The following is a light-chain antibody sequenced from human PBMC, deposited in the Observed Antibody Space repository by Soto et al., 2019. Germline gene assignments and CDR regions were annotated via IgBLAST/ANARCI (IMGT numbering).Light chain of an antibody. J-gene: IGLJ3*02. CDR1: SSDVGAYNY. Sequence: QSALTQPASVSGSPGQSIAISCTGTSSDVGAYNYVSWYQHHPGKAPKLMIYEVTNRPSGVSNRFSGSKSGNTASLTISGLQAEDEADYDCASYAGDSTWVFGGGTKLTVL. CDR2: EVT. CDR3: ASYAGDSTWV. V-gene: IGLV2-14*01.